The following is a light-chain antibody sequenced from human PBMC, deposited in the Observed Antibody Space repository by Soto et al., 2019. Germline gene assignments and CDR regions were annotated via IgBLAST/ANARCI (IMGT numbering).Light chain of an antibody. V-gene: IGLV1-51*01. CDR3: GSWDSSLSAYV. CDR1: SSNIGGNS. CDR2: DDN. J-gene: IGLJ1*01. Sequence: GQKVTISCSGSSSNIGGNSVSWYQQLPGTAPKLLIYDDNKRPSGIPDRFSGSKSGTSATLGITGFQTGDEADYYCGSWDSSLSAYVFGTGTKVTVL.